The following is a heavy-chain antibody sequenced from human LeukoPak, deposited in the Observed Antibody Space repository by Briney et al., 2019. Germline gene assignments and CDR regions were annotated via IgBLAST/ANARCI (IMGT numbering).Heavy chain of an antibody. Sequence: GGSLRLSCTASGFTFSNYWMNWFRQAPGKGLEWVANIKRDGSERYYVDSVRGRFTISRDNAKNSLYLQMNNLRVEDTAVYYCEGGVTWGQGSMVTVFS. CDR2: IKRDGSER. V-gene: IGHV3-7*01. D-gene: IGHD5/OR15-5a*01. J-gene: IGHJ3*01. CDR3: EGGVT. CDR1: GFTFSNYW.